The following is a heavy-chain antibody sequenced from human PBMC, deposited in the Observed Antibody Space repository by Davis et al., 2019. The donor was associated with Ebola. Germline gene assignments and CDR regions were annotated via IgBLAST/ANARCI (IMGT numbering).Heavy chain of an antibody. J-gene: IGHJ6*03. Sequence: PSETLSHTCTVSGGSISRGGSYWSWVRQVPGKGLEWIGYIYYSGSTYYKPSLKSRVTISLDTSKNQFSLNLSSVTAADTAVYYCARDLRYDSSGSDYYFYMDVWGKGTTVTVSS. D-gene: IGHD3-22*01. CDR1: GGSISRGGSY. CDR3: ARDLRYDSSGSDYYFYMDV. CDR2: IYYSGST. V-gene: IGHV4-31*03.